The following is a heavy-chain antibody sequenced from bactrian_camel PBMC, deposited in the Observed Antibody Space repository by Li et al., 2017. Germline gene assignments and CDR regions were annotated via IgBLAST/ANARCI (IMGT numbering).Heavy chain of an antibody. CDR3: TAEQMGWSWYNH. J-gene: IGHJ4*01. Sequence: VQLVESGGDLVQPGGSLRLSCATSGYAFSSAYIVWVRQAAGKGLEWVASALHDDNKYYADSVKGRFTITRDNAKNTVYLQMNSLIAEDTALYYCTAEQMGWSWYNHWGQGTQVTVS. CDR1: GYAFSSAY. V-gene: IGHV3S10*01. D-gene: IGHD5*01. CDR2: ALHDDNK.